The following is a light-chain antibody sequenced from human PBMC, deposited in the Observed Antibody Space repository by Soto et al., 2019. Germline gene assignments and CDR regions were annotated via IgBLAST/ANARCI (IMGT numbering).Light chain of an antibody. CDR2: DAS. V-gene: IGKV1-5*01. CDR1: QSISTY. CDR3: QQYYTYWHM. Sequence: IDMTKSPSTLSASEIDVVVGAFMASQSISTYLAWYQQKPGKAPKLLIYDASNLESGVPSTFSGSGSGTEFTLTISSLQPDDFATYYCQQYYTYWHMFGQGTKVDIK. J-gene: IGKJ1*01.